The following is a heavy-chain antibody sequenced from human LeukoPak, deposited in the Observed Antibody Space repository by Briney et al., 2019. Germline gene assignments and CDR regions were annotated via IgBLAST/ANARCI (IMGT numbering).Heavy chain of an antibody. Sequence: PGGSLGLSCAASGFTFSSYAMSWVRQAPGKGLEWVSAISGSGGSTYYADSVKGRFTISRDNSKNTLYLQMNSLRAEDMAAHYCAKDLPRDLAYGDYFDYWGQGTLITVSS. J-gene: IGHJ4*02. V-gene: IGHV3-23*01. CDR3: AKDLPRDLAYGDYFDY. D-gene: IGHD4-17*01. CDR1: GFTFSSYA. CDR2: ISGSGGST.